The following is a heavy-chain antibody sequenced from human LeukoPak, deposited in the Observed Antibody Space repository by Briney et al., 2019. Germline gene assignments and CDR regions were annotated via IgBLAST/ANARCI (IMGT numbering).Heavy chain of an antibody. CDR1: GFTFSTYN. Sequence: EGSLRLSCAASGFTFSTYNMHWVRQAPGKGLEWVALMLSDESNKYHADSVKGRFTISRDNSKNALFLQMNSLRDEDTAVYYCAKDSGYSYGHGLDYWGQGTLVTVSS. D-gene: IGHD5-18*01. CDR3: AKDSGYSYGHGLDY. J-gene: IGHJ4*02. V-gene: IGHV3-30*02. CDR2: MLSDESNK.